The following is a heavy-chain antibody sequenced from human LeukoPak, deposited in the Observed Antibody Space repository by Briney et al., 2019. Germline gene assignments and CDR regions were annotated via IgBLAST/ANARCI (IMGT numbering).Heavy chain of an antibody. CDR2: IYYSGST. D-gene: IGHD6-19*01. J-gene: IGHJ5*02. Sequence: SETLSLTCTVSGGSISSYYWSWIRQPPGKGLEWIGYIYYSGSTDCNPSLKSRVTISVDMSKNQFSLKLSSVTAADTAVYYCVRHSSDWNIDPWGQGTLVTVSS. CDR3: VRHSSDWNIDP. V-gene: IGHV4-59*08. CDR1: GGSISSYY.